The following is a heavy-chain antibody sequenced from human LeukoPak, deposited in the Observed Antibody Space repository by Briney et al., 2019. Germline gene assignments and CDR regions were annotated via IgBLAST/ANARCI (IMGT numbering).Heavy chain of an antibody. J-gene: IGHJ4*02. V-gene: IGHV3-33*06. D-gene: IGHD6-19*01. Sequence: GGSLRLSCAASGFTFSSYGMHWVRQAPGKGLEWVAVIWYDGSNKYYADSVKGRFTISRGNSKNTLYLQMNSLRAEDTAVYYCAKDLHFLSSGWYAFDHWGQGTLVTVSS. CDR2: IWYDGSNK. CDR3: AKDLHFLSSGWYAFDH. CDR1: GFTFSSYG.